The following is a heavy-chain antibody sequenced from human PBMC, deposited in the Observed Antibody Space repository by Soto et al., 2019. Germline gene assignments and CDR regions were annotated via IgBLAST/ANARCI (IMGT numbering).Heavy chain of an antibody. Sequence: EVQLMESGGGLVQPGGSLRLSCEASGFTFSSYWMHWVRQAPGKGLVWVSRIVGDGSATSYADSVKGRFTISRDNAKNTVYLQMTSLRAEDTAVYYCARGARIDLWDYGMDVWGQGTTVTVSS. J-gene: IGHJ6*02. CDR2: IVGDGSAT. D-gene: IGHD5-18*01. CDR3: ARGARIDLWDYGMDV. CDR1: GFTFSSYW. V-gene: IGHV3-74*01.